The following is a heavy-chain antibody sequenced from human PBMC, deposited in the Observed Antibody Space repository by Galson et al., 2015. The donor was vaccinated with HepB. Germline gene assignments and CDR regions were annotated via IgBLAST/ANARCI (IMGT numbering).Heavy chain of an antibody. CDR3: TTDEPYSNYYFDY. CDR2: ISSSSSYI. J-gene: IGHJ4*02. Sequence: SLRLSCAASGFTFSSYSMNWVRQAPGKGLEWVSSISSSSSYIYYADSVKGRFTISRDNAKNSLYLQMNSLRAEDTAVYYCTTDEPYSNYYFDYWGQGTLVTVSS. CDR1: GFTFSSYS. D-gene: IGHD4-11*01. V-gene: IGHV3-21*03.